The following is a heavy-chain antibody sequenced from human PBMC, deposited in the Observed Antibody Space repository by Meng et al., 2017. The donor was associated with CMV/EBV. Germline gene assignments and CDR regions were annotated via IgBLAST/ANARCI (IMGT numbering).Heavy chain of an antibody. CDR2: IIPIFGTA. V-gene: IGHV1-69*05. CDR1: GGTLSSYA. CDR3: ARNEPHGYSSSWYGRPISYYGMDV. Sequence: SVKVSCKASGGTLSSYAISWVRQAPGQGLEWMGGIIPIFGTANYAQKFQGRVTITTDESTSTAYMELSSLRSEDTAVYYCARNEPHGYSSSWYGRPISYYGMDVWGQGTTVTVSS. D-gene: IGHD6-13*01. J-gene: IGHJ6*02.